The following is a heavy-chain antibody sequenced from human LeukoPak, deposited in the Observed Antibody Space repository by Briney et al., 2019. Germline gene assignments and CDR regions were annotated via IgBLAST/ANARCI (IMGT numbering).Heavy chain of an antibody. V-gene: IGHV3-21*01. CDR1: GFTFSSYS. J-gene: IGHJ4*02. Sequence: GGSLRLSCAASGFTFSSYSMNWVRQAPGKGLEWVSSISSSSGYIYYADSVKGRFTISRDNVKNSLYLQMNSLRAEDTAVYYCARSTQSGYDSDYWGQGTLVTVSS. D-gene: IGHD5-12*01. CDR3: ARSTQSGYDSDY. CDR2: ISSSSGYI.